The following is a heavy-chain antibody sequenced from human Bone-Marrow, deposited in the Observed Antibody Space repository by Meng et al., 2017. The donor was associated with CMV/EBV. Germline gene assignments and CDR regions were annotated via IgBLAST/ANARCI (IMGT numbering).Heavy chain of an antibody. V-gene: IGHV3-7*01. CDR3: ARIVVGTASFYYYGMDV. J-gene: IGHJ6*02. Sequence: GGSLRLSCTASGFTFGTYWMSWVRQAPGKGLEWVANIKQGGSQKYYADSAKGRFTISRDNAKNSLYLQMNSLRVEDTAVYYGARIVVGTASFYYYGMDVWGQGTTVTVSS. CDR2: IKQGGSQK. D-gene: IGHD2-15*01. CDR1: GFTFGTYW.